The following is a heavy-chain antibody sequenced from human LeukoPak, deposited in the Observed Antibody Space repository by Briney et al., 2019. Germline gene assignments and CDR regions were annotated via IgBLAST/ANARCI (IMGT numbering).Heavy chain of an antibody. V-gene: IGHV3-23*01. CDR1: GFIFDDYA. D-gene: IGHD6-6*01. Sequence: GGSLRLSCAVSGFIFDDYAINWVRQAPGMGLEWVSAITGSSGVTFYTDSVKGRFTISRDNSKTMVYLQMSSLRAEDTAVYYCAGLIAARRNRGYWGQGTLVTVSS. CDR2: ITGSSGVT. CDR3: AGLIAARRNRGY. J-gene: IGHJ4*02.